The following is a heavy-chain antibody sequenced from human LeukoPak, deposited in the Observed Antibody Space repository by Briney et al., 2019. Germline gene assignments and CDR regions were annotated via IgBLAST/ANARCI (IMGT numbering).Heavy chain of an antibody. D-gene: IGHD2-2*01. Sequence: TPSETLSLTCAVYGGSLSGYYWSWIRQPPGKGLEWIGEINHSGSTNYNPSLKSRVTISVDTSRNQLSLKLSSVTAADTAVYYCARLDCSSTSCFLHYWGQGTLVTVSS. CDR2: INHSGST. CDR3: ARLDCSSTSCFLHY. V-gene: IGHV4-34*01. CDR1: GGSLSGYY. J-gene: IGHJ4*02.